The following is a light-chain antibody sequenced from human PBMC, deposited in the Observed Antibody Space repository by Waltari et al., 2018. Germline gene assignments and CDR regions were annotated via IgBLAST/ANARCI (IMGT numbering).Light chain of an antibody. V-gene: IGLV2-23*01. J-gene: IGLJ3*02. Sequence: QSALTQPASVSGSPGQSITISCTGTSSDVGSYNLVPPYQPHPGKAPELMIYEGSKRPSGVSNRFSGSKSGHTASRTISGLQAEDEADYYCCSYAGSTTWVFGGGTKLTVL. CDR1: SSDVGSYNL. CDR3: CSYAGSTTWV. CDR2: EGS.